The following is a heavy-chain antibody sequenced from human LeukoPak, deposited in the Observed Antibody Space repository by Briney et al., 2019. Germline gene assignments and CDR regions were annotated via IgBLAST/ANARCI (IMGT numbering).Heavy chain of an antibody. CDR3: ARGGDWASYGMDV. CDR1: RYTFTGYY. D-gene: IGHD3-16*01. J-gene: IGHJ6*02. V-gene: IGHV1-2*02. CDR2: INPNSGDT. Sequence: GASVKVSCKAFRYTFTGYYMHWVRQAPGQGLEWMGWINPNSGDTNYVQKIQGRVTMTRDTSISTAYMELSGLRSDDTAVYYCARGGDWASYGMDVWGQGTTVTVSS.